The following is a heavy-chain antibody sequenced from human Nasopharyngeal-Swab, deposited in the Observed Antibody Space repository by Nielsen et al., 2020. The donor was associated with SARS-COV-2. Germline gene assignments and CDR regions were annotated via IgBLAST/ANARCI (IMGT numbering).Heavy chain of an antibody. Sequence: SETLSLTCTVSGGSITSTNYYWAWIRQPPGKGLEWIGSVYYSGSTYYNPSLTSRVTISVDMSKNQFSLRLTSVTAADTAVYHCAGHTMSRGHLWWFDPWGQGTLVTVSS. J-gene: IGHJ5*02. V-gene: IGHV4-39*01. CDR1: GGSITSTNYY. CDR2: VYYSGST. CDR3: AGHTMSRGHLWWFDP. D-gene: IGHD3-3*02.